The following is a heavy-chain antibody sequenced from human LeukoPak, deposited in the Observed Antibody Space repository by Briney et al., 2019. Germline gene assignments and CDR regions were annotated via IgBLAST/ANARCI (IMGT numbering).Heavy chain of an antibody. D-gene: IGHD4-17*01. CDR3: ARLEVTVTDNFDY. V-gene: IGHV4-39*01. J-gene: IGHJ4*02. CDR1: GGSISSSNYY. Sequence: PSETLSLTCTVSGGSISSSNYYWAWIRQPPGKGLEWIGTINYSGSTHYNPSLKSRVTTSVDTSKNQFSLKLSSVTAADTAVYYCARLEVTVTDNFDYWGQGTLVTVSS. CDR2: INYSGST.